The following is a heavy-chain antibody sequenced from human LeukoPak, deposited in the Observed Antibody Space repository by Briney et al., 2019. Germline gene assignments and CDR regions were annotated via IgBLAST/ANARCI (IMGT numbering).Heavy chain of an antibody. CDR3: ARGQGGQWLVPFDY. D-gene: IGHD6-19*01. J-gene: IGHJ4*02. CDR1: GGSFSGYY. Sequence: SETLSLTCAVYGGSFSGYYWSWIRQPPGKGLEWIGEINHSGSTNYNASLKSRVTISVDTSKNQFSLKLSSVTAADTAVYYCARGQGGQWLVPFDYWGQGTLVTVSS. CDR2: INHSGST. V-gene: IGHV4-34*01.